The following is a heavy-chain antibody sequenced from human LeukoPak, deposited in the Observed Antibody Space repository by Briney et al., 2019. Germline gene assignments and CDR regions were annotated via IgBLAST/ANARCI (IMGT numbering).Heavy chain of an antibody. J-gene: IGHJ4*02. CDR1: GGSFSGYY. V-gene: IGHV4-34*01. Sequence: SETLSLTCAVYGGSFSGYYWSWIRQPPGKGLEWIGEINHSGSTNYNPSLKSRVTISVDRSKNQFSLKLSSVTAADTAVYYCARVPGYYGSGSYYFDYWGQGTLVTVSS. CDR3: ARVPGYYGSGSYYFDY. D-gene: IGHD3-10*01. CDR2: INHSGST.